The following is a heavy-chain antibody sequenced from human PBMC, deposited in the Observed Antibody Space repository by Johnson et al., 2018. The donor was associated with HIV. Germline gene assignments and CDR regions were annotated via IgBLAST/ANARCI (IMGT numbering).Heavy chain of an antibody. CDR1: GFSLSSYG. V-gene: IGHV3-33*01. Sequence: QVQLVESGGGVVQPGRSLRLSCAASGFSLSSYGMHWVRQAPGKGLEWVAVLWSDGGSKYYADSVKGRFTISRDNAKNSLFLQMNSLSAEDTAIYYCARDPPGRAFDVWGLGTTVTVSS. J-gene: IGHJ3*01. CDR3: ARDPPGRAFDV. CDR2: LWSDGGSK.